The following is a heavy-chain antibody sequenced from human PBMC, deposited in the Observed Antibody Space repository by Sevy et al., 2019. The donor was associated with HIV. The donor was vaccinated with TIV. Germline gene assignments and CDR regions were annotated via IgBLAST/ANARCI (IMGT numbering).Heavy chain of an antibody. CDR1: GGSISSYY. J-gene: IGHJ4*02. D-gene: IGHD1-26*01. CDR2: IYYSGST. CDR3: ARGRVGATNDY. Sequence: SETLSLTCTVSGGSISSYYWSWIRQPPGKGLEWIGYIYYSGSTNYNPSLKSRVTISVDTSKNQFALKLSSVTAADTAVYYCARGRVGATNDYWGQGTLVTVSS. V-gene: IGHV4-59*01.